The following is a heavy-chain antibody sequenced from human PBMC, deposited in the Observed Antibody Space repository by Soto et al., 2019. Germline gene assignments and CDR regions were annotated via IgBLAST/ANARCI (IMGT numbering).Heavy chain of an antibody. J-gene: IGHJ6*02. CDR3: TTDRIQLWLELDGMDV. CDR1: GFTFSNAW. D-gene: IGHD5-18*01. Sequence: PGGSLRLSCAASGFTFSNAWMSWVRQAPGKGLEWVGRIKSKTDGGTTDYAAPVKGRFTISRDDSKNTLYLQMNSLKTEDTAVYYCTTDRIQLWLELDGMDVWGQGTTVTVSS. CDR2: IKSKTDGGTT. V-gene: IGHV3-15*01.